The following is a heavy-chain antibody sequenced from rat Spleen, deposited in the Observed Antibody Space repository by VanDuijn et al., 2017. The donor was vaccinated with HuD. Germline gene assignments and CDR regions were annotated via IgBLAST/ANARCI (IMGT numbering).Heavy chain of an antibody. D-gene: IGHD5-1*01. CDR3: AKVLSGSFDY. CDR2: ISPSGGST. J-gene: IGHJ2*01. CDR1: GFTFSNYG. V-gene: IGHV5-19*01. Sequence: EVQLVESGGGLVQPGRSLKLSCAASGFTFSNYGMHWIRQAPTKGLEWVASISPSGGSTYYRDSVKGRFTISRDEAKNTLYLQMDSLRSEDTATYYCAKVLSGSFDYWGQGVMVTVSS.